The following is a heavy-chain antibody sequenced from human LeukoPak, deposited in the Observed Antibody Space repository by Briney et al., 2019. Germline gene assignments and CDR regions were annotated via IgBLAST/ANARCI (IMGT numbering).Heavy chain of an antibody. V-gene: IGHV7-4-1*02. CDR2: INTNTGNP. D-gene: IGHD3-9*01. J-gene: IGHJ3*02. CDR1: GYTFTSYA. Sequence: ASVKVSCKASGYTFTSYAMNWVRQAPGQGLEWMGWINTNTGNPTYAQGFTGRFVFSLDTSVSTAYLQISSLKAEDTAVYYCARGEWGLRYFDWLPSSKSSAFDIWGQETMVTVSS. CDR3: ARGEWGLRYFDWLPSSKSSAFDI.